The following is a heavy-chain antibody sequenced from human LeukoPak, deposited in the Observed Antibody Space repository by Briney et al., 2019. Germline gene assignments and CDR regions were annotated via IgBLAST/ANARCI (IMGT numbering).Heavy chain of an antibody. Sequence: GRSLRLSCAASGFTFSSYGMPWVRQAPGKGLEWVAVIWYDGSNKYYADSVKGRFTISRDNSKNTLYLQMNSLRAEDTAVYYCARGGGRTKIHYFDYWGQGTLVTVSS. CDR3: ARGGGRTKIHYFDY. CDR1: GFTFSSYG. V-gene: IGHV3-33*01. CDR2: IWYDGSNK. J-gene: IGHJ4*02. D-gene: IGHD3-16*01.